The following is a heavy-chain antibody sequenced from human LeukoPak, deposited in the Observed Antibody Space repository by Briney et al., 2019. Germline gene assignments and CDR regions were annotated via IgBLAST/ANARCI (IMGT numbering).Heavy chain of an antibody. CDR1: GGSISSSSYY. J-gene: IGHJ4*02. CDR2: IYYSGST. CDR3: ARLRAFWSGYYRGDFDY. D-gene: IGHD3-3*01. V-gene: IGHV4-39*01. Sequence: PSETLSLTCTVSGGSISSSSYYWGWIRQPPGKGLEWIGSIYYSGSTYYNPSLKSRVTISVDTSKNQFSLKLSSVTAADTAVYYCARLRAFWSGYYRGDFDYWGQGTLVTVSS.